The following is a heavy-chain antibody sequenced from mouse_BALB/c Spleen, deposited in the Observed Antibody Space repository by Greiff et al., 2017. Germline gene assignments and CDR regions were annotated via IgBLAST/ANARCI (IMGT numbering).Heavy chain of an antibody. V-gene: IGHV1-54*01. CDR3: ARGGTTATFDY. D-gene: IGHD1-2*01. CDR2: INPGSGGT. Sequence: QLQQSGAELVRPGTSVKVSCKASGYAFTNYLIEWVKQRPGQGLEWIGVINPGSGGTNYNEKFKGKATLTADKSSSTAYMQLSSLTSDDSAVYFCARGGTTATFDYWGQGTTLTVSS. J-gene: IGHJ2*01. CDR1: GYAFTNYL.